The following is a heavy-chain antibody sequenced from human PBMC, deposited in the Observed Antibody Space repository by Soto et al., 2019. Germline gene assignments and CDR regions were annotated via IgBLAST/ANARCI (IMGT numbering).Heavy chain of an antibody. V-gene: IGHV1-3*01. CDR1: GYTFISYA. CDR3: ARDPYGGNSGGYFDY. Sequence: ASVKVSCKASGYTFISYAMQWVRQAPGQRLEWMGWINAGNGNIKYSQKFQGRVTITRDTSASTAYMELSSLRSEDTAVYYCARDPYGGNSGGYFDYWDPGTLITVSS. CDR2: INAGNGNI. D-gene: IGHD4-17*01. J-gene: IGHJ4*02.